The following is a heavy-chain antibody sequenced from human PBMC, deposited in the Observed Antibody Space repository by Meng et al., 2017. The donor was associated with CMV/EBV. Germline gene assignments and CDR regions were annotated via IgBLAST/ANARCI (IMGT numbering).Heavy chain of an antibody. CDR3: AKVSNRYDSSGYNDY. J-gene: IGHJ4*02. Sequence: GESLKISCAASGFTFSSYGMHWVRQAPGKGLEWVAFIRYDGSNKYYADSVKGRFTISRDNSKNTLYLQMNSLRAEDTAVYYCAKVSNRYDSSGYNDYGGQGTLVTVSS. CDR1: GFTFSSYG. D-gene: IGHD3-22*01. V-gene: IGHV3-30*02. CDR2: IRYDGSNK.